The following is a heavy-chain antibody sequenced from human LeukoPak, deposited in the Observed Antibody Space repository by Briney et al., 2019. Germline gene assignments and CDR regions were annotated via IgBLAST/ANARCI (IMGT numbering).Heavy chain of an antibody. D-gene: IGHD2-2*01. CDR3: ARESGPLGYCSSTSCYGGAFDI. Sequence: ASVKVSCKASGYTFTGYYMHWVRQAPGQGLEWMGWINPNSGGTNYAQKFQGRVTMTRDTSISTAYMELSRLRSDDTAVYYCARESGPLGYCSSTSCYGGAFDIWGQGTMVTVSS. CDR2: INPNSGGT. CDR1: GYTFTGYY. J-gene: IGHJ3*02. V-gene: IGHV1-2*02.